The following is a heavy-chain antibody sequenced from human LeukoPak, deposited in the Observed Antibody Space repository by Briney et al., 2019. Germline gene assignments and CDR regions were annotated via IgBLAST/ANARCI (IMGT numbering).Heavy chain of an antibody. J-gene: IGHJ4*02. CDR2: INPSGGST. CDR3: ERATEYFDY. V-gene: IGHV1-46*01. CDR1: AYACTFYN. Sequence: ASVKVSFTASAYACTFYNISMSRLPPGQGLEWMGIINPSGGSTTYAQKFQGRVTMTRDTSTSTVYMELSSLRCEDTGVYCSERATEYFDYWGQGTLVTVSS.